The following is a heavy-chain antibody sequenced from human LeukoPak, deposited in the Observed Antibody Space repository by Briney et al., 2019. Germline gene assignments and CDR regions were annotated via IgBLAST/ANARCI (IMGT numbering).Heavy chain of an antibody. CDR3: ARAPEYCSSTSCFHFDY. Sequence: PGGSLRLSCAASAFTFNTYWMHWVRQVPGRGLEWVSRINGDESSTNYADSVKGRFTISRDNAKNSLYLQMNSLRAEDTAVYYCARAPEYCSSTSCFHFDYWGQGTLVTVSS. CDR1: AFTFNTYW. V-gene: IGHV3-74*01. CDR2: INGDESST. J-gene: IGHJ4*02. D-gene: IGHD2-2*01.